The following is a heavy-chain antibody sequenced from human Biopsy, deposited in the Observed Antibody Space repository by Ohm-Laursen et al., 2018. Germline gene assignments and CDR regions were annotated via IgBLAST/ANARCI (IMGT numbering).Heavy chain of an antibody. J-gene: IGHJ6*02. D-gene: IGHD4-17*01. CDR2: ISYGGNDE. Sequence: RSLRLSCTAPGFTFSNYGMHWVRQAPGKGLEWVALISYGGNDEYYADSVEGRFTISRDNSKNTVLLQMNSLRAEDTALYYCAKDRWERNLHYGGGVDLWGQGTTVTVSS. CDR1: GFTFSNYG. V-gene: IGHV3-30*18. CDR3: AKDRWERNLHYGGGVDL.